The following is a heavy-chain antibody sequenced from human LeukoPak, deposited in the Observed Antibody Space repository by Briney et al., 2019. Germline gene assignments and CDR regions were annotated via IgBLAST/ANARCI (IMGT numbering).Heavy chain of an antibody. CDR2: ISTNTGNP. V-gene: IGHV7-4-1*02. J-gene: IGHJ4*02. CDR1: GYSFTRYA. Sequence: GASMKVSCKASGYSFTRYAINWVRQAPGQGLEWMGWISTNTGNPTYARGFTGRFAFSLDTSVNTAYLQISSLKAEDTAVYYCGVIAAAGVPFDYWGQGTLVTVSS. CDR3: GVIAAAGVPFDY. D-gene: IGHD6-13*01.